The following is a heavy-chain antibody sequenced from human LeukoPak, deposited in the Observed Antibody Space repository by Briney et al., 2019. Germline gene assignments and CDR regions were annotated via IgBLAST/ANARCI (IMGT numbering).Heavy chain of an antibody. J-gene: IGHJ3*02. V-gene: IGHV1-2*04. Sequence: GASVKVSCKASGYTFTGYYMHWVRQAPGQGLEWMGWINPNSGGTNYAQKFQGWVTMTRDTSISTAYMELSRLRSDDTAVYYCARDPSDGYDPLFAFDIWGQGTMVTVSS. CDR1: GYTFTGYY. D-gene: IGHD5-12*01. CDR3: ARDPSDGYDPLFAFDI. CDR2: INPNSGGT.